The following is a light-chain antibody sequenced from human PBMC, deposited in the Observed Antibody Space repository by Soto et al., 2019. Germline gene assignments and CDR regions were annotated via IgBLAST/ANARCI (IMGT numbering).Light chain of an antibody. J-gene: IGLJ1*01. V-gene: IGLV2-14*01. CDR3: SSYTCSSTIYV. Sequence: SVVTQPGSVSVYLAQSATISCTETSSDVGGYNYVSWYQQHPGKAPKLMIYDVSNRPSGVSNRFSGSKSGNTASLTISGLQAEDEADYYCSSYTCSSTIYVFGTGTKVTVL. CDR2: DVS. CDR1: SSDVGGYNY.